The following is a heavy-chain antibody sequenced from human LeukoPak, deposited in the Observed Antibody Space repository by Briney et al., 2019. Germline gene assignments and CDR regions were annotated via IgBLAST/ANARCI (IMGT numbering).Heavy chain of an antibody. CDR2: ISWNSGNI. V-gene: IGHV3-9*01. CDR3: AKGGRSSIFEGDFDY. Sequence: GGSLRLSCAASGFSFDDYAMHWVRQAPGKGLEGVSGISWNSGNIGYADSVKGRFTISRDNAKNSLYLQMNSLRAEDTALYYCAKGGRSSIFEGDFDYWGQGTLVTVSS. J-gene: IGHJ4*02. D-gene: IGHD3-3*01. CDR1: GFSFDDYA.